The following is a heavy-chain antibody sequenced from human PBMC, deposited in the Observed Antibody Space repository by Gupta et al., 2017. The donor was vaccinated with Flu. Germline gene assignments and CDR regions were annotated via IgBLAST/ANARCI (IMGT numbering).Heavy chain of an antibody. Sequence: PGKGLEWIGHMYFTGSTYDNPSLKSRATISVDTSLNKISLKLSSVTAADTAVYYCARLWYSWSLIPLIRFDPWGQGTLVTVSS. CDR3: ARLWYSWSLIPLIRFDP. D-gene: IGHD1-26*01. V-gene: IGHV4-39*01. CDR2: MYFTGST. J-gene: IGHJ5*02.